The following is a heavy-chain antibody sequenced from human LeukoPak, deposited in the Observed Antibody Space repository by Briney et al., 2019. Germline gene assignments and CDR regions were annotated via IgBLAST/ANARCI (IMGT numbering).Heavy chain of an antibody. J-gene: IGHJ4*02. D-gene: IGHD2-15*01. V-gene: IGHV3-30*02. CDR1: GFTFSNFG. Sequence: PGGSLRLSCAASGFTFSNFGIHWVRQAPGKGLEWVAFIRYDASDKYYVDSVKGRFAISRGNSKNTLYLQMNSLRVEDTAVYYCARDHIASSGRRYFDYWGQGTLVTVSS. CDR2: IRYDASDK. CDR3: ARDHIASSGRRYFDY.